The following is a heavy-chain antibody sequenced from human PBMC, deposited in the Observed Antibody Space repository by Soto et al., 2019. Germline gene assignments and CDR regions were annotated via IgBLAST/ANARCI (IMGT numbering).Heavy chain of an antibody. D-gene: IGHD2-2*01. Sequence: QVQLVQSGAEVKKPGASMKVSCEASGYTFTTYDINWVRQATGQGLEWMGWMNPNSGNTGYAQKFQGRVTMTRDTSISTAYMELSSLRSEDTAVYYCARVRLYCSRSSCEGLADPFDIWGQGTMVTVS. V-gene: IGHV1-8*01. CDR1: GYTFTTYD. J-gene: IGHJ3*02. CDR2: MNPNSGNT. CDR3: ARVRLYCSRSSCEGLADPFDI.